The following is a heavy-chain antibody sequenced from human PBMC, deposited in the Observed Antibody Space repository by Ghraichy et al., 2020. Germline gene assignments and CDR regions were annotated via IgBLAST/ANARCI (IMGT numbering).Heavy chain of an antibody. CDR1: GYTFTGYY. CDR2: INPNSGGT. J-gene: IGHJ6*02. V-gene: IGHV1-2*04. Sequence: ASVKVSCKASGYTFTGYYMHWVRQAPGQGLEWMGWINPNSGGTNYAQKFQGWVTMTRDTSISTAYMELSRLRSDDTAVYYCARVKELGYCSGGSCLYYYGMDVWGQGTTVTVSS. CDR3: ARVKELGYCSGGSCLYYYGMDV. D-gene: IGHD2-15*01.